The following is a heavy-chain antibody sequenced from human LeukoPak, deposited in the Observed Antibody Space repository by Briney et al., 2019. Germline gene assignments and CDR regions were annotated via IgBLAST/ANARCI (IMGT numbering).Heavy chain of an antibody. CDR1: GYSFTSYW. CDR3: ARLYVVAAIRYLDH. CDR2: IYPGDSDA. J-gene: IGHJ4*02. Sequence: GESLKISCKGSGYSFTSYWIGWVRQMPGKGLEWTGIIYPGDSDARYSPSFQGQVTVSADKSISTAYLQWSSLKASDTAMYYCARLYVVAAIRYLDHWGQGTLVTVSS. D-gene: IGHD2-15*01. V-gene: IGHV5-51*01.